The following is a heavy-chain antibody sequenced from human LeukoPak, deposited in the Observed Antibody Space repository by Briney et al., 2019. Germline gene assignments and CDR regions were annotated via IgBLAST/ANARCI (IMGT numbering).Heavy chain of an antibody. CDR2: IYHSGST. D-gene: IGHD3-10*01. CDR3: ARAKALWFGELSGGDWFDP. J-gene: IGHJ5*02. V-gene: IGHV4-38-2*02. Sequence: PSETLSLTCTVSGYSISSGYYWGWIRQPPGKGLEWIGSIYHSGSTYYNPSLKSRVTISVDTSKNQFSLKLSSVTAADTAVYYCARAKALWFGELSGGDWFDPWAREPWSPSPQ. CDR1: GYSISSGYY.